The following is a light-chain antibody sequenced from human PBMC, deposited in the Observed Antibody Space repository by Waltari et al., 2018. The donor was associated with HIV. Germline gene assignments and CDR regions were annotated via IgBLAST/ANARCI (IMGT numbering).Light chain of an antibody. Sequence: QSALTHPASVSGSPGQSITISCTGTSSDVGCYNYVSWYQQHAGRAPKLRMYEVNNRPAGVSERFYGSKSGNTASLTISGLQAEDEADYYCSSFTRSTTLIFGGGNKLTVL. V-gene: IGLV2-14*03. CDR1: SSDVGCYNY. CDR3: SSFTRSTTLI. CDR2: EVN. J-gene: IGLJ2*01.